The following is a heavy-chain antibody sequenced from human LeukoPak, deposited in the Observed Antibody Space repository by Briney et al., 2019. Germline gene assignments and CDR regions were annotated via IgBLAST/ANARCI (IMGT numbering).Heavy chain of an antibody. Sequence: QTGGSLRLSCAASGFTFSSYWMSWVRQAPGKGLEWVANIKQDGSEKYYVDSVKGRFTISRDNAKNSLYLQMNSLRAGDTAVYYCAKACYYGSGNQFDYWGQGTLVTVSS. CDR1: GFTFSSYW. J-gene: IGHJ4*02. CDR2: IKQDGSEK. V-gene: IGHV3-7*03. D-gene: IGHD3-10*01. CDR3: AKACYYGSGNQFDY.